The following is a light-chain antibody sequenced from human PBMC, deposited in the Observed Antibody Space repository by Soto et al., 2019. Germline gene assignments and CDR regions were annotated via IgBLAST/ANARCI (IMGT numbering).Light chain of an antibody. J-gene: IGKJ5*01. CDR1: QSVSTY. CDR2: AAS. V-gene: IGKV1-39*01. CDR3: QQYNSWPPIT. Sequence: DIQMTQSPSSLSASVGDRVTITCRASQSVSTYLNWYRQKPGKAPKLLIYAASSLQRGVPSTFSGSGSGTEFTLTISGLQSEDFAVYYCQQYNSWPPITFGQGTRLEIK.